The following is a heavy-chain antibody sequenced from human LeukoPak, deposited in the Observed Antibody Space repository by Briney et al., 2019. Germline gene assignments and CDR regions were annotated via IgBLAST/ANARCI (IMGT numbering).Heavy chain of an antibody. J-gene: IGHJ5*02. Sequence: GASVNVSFKASGYTFTSYDINWVRQATGPGHEWMGWMNTNNGNRGNAHKFQDRVTMTRNTSISTTYTVLSSLRSEDTAVYYCARGYCSRTSCRGGWFDPWGQGTLVTVSS. V-gene: IGHV1-8*01. D-gene: IGHD2-2*01. CDR1: GYTFTSYD. CDR3: ARGYCSRTSCRGGWFDP. CDR2: MNTNNGNR.